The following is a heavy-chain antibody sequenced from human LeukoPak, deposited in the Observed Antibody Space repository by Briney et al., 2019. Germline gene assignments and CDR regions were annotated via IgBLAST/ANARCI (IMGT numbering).Heavy chain of an antibody. Sequence: PSETLSLTCTVSGGSITSSSYYWGWIRQPPGKGLEWIGSIFYTGSTYYNPSLHSRVTMSVDTSKTQFTLKLNSVSAADTAVYYCARLSPKGGGGTFFDYRGQGTLVTVSS. CDR2: IFYTGST. D-gene: IGHD3-16*01. V-gene: IGHV4-39*06. CDR3: ARLSPKGGGGTFFDY. CDR1: GGSITSSSYY. J-gene: IGHJ4*02.